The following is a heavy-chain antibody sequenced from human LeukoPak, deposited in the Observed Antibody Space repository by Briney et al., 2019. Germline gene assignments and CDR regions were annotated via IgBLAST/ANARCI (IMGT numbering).Heavy chain of an antibody. CDR1: GVSINDYY. D-gene: IGHD2-21*01. V-gene: IGHV4-34*01. CDR3: ARIRCGHSGSVCYNH. Sequence: PSETLSLTCGVFGVSINDYYGSWIRHPPGKVREWIGEISHTERTRYNPSLERRVTMSVGNSENQLSLKLIFVTAADMAVYYCARIRCGHSGSVCYNHWGLGTLVTVSS. CDR2: ISHTERT. J-gene: IGHJ4*02.